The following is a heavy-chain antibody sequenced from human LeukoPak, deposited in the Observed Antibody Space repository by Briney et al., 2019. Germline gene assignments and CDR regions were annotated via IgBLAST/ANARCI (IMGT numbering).Heavy chain of an antibody. V-gene: IGHV1-18*01. J-gene: IGHJ4*02. CDR2: ISAYNGNT. CDR1: GYTFTSYG. Sequence: GASVKVSCKASGYTFTSYGISWVRQAPGQGLEWMGWISAYNGNTNYAQKLQGRVTMTTDTSTSTVYMELSSLRSEDTAVYYCARDPGGTTGITDYWGQGTLVTVSS. CDR3: ARDPGGTTGITDY. D-gene: IGHD1-1*01.